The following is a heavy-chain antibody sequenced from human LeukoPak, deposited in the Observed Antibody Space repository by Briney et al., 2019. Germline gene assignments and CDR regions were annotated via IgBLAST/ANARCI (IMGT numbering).Heavy chain of an antibody. V-gene: IGHV4-61*02. CDR2: IYTSGST. D-gene: IGHD3-3*01. CDR3: ARDKGFGVLDY. J-gene: IGHJ4*02. CDR1: GGSISSGSYY. Sequence: SETLSLTCTVSGGSISSGSYYWSWIRQPAGKGLEWIGRIYTSGSTNYNPPLKSRVTISVDTSKNQFSLKLSSVTAADTAVYYCARDKGFGVLDYWGQGTLVTVSS.